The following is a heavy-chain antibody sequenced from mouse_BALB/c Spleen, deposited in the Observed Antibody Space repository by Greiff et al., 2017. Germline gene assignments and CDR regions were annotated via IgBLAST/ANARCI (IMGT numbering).Heavy chain of an antibody. CDR3: ARSYYDYEGYYAMDD. D-gene: IGHD2-4*01. J-gene: IGHJ4*01. Sequence: VQRVESGAELVKPGASVKLSCKTSGYTFTSYWIQWVKQRPGQGLGWIGEIFPGTGTTYYNEKFKGKATLTIDTSSSTAYMQLSSLTSEDSAVYFCARSYYDYEGYYAMDDWGQGTSVTGAS. CDR2: IFPGTGTT. V-gene: IGHV1S132*01. CDR1: GYTFTSYW.